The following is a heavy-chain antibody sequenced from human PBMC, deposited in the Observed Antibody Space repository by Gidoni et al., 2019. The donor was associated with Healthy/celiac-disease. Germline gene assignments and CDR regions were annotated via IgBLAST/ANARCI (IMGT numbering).Heavy chain of an antibody. CDR3: ARGLVRGAKSYYYYGMDV. Sequence: QVQLQQWGAGLLKPSETLSLTCAVYGGSFSGYYWSWIRQPPGKGLEWIWEINHSGSTNYNPSLKSRVTISVDTSKNQFSLKLSSVTAADTAVYYCARGLVRGAKSYYYYGMDVWGQGTTVTVSS. D-gene: IGHD3-10*01. J-gene: IGHJ6*02. CDR2: INHSGST. V-gene: IGHV4-34*01. CDR1: GGSFSGYY.